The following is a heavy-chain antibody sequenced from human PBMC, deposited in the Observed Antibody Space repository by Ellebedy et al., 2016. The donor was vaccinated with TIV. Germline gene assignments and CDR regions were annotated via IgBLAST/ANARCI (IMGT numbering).Heavy chain of an antibody. D-gene: IGHD3-10*01. CDR3: ARVDYGSGSYNDY. J-gene: IGHJ4*02. CDR1: GYSLTDYH. V-gene: IGHV1-2*02. CDR2: INPNSGST. Sequence: ASVKVSCKASGYSLTDYHMNWVRQAPGQGLEWMGRINPNSGSTKYAQKFQGRVTMTCDTSINTAYLELSRLRSDDTAVYYCARVDYGSGSYNDYWGQGTLVTVSS.